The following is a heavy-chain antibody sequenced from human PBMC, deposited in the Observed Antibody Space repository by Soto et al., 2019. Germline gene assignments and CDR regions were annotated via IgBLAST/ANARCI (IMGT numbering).Heavy chain of an antibody. CDR3: ARSGYGDYYFDY. CDR2: ISAYNGNT. J-gene: IGHJ4*02. D-gene: IGHD4-17*01. V-gene: IGHV1-18*01. CDR1: GYTFTIYG. Sequence: QVQLVQSGAEVKKPGASVKVSCKASGYTFTIYGISWVRQAPGQGLEWMGGISAYNGNTNSAQKLQGRVTMTTDTTTSTAYMELRSLRSNDTAVYDCARSGYGDYYFDYWGQGTLVTVSS.